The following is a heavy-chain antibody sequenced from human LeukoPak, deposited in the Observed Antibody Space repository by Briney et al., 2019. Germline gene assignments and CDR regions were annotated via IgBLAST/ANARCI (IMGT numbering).Heavy chain of an antibody. CDR1: GFTFSSYY. D-gene: IGHD1-26*01. J-gene: IGHJ4*02. CDR2: IRYDGNDK. Sequence: PGGSLRLSCAASGFTFSSYYMRWVRQAPGKGLEWVAFIRYDGNDKHFADSVKGRFSVSRDNFKNKVYLQMSTLSAEDTAVYYCAKPFPYSGSFFVDYWGKGTLVTVSS. CDR3: AKPFPYSGSFFVDY. V-gene: IGHV3-30*02.